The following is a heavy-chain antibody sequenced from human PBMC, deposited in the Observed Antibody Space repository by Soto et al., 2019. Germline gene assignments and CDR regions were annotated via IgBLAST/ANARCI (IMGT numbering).Heavy chain of an antibody. CDR1: GFIFSQYV. CDR3: AGEGGGPYDFWSGYYVH. V-gene: IGHV3-30-3*01. Sequence: QVQLVESGGGVVQPGRSLRLSCTASGFIFSQYVMHWVRQAPGKGLEWVAIISYDATNQYYADSVRGRFTISRDNSNNTVDLQMNRLSAEDTAVYYCAGEGGGPYDFWSGYYVHWGQGTLVTVSS. J-gene: IGHJ4*02. CDR2: ISYDATNQ. D-gene: IGHD3-3*01.